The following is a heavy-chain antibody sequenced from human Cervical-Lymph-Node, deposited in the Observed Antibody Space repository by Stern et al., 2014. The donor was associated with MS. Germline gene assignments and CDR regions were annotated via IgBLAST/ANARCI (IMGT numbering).Heavy chain of an antibody. CDR3: AREHYYGAGSQHGMDV. D-gene: IGHD3-10*01. CDR1: SGSISSGGYD. CDR2: LFSSGST. V-gene: IGHV4-31*03. J-gene: IGHJ6*02. Sequence: QVQLVESGPGLVKPSQTLSLTCTVSSGSISSGGYDWAWIRQSPRRGLEWIGYLFSSGSTFYNPSLKSRVTISLDTSKNQFFLRLTSVTAADTAVYYCAREHYYGAGSQHGMDVWGQGATVTVSS.